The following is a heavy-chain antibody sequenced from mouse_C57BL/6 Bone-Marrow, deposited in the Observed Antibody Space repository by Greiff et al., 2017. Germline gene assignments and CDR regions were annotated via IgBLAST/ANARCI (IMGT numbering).Heavy chain of an antibody. V-gene: IGHV1-5*01. Sequence: EVQLQQSGTVLARPGASVKMSCKTSGYTFTSYWMHWVKQRPGQGLEWIGAIYPGNSDTSYNQKFKGKAKLTAGTSASTAYMELSSLTNEDSAVYYCTRYEATVVDYWGQGTTLTVSA. J-gene: IGHJ2*01. D-gene: IGHD1-1*01. CDR2: IYPGNSDT. CDR1: GYTFTSYW. CDR3: TRYEATVVDY.